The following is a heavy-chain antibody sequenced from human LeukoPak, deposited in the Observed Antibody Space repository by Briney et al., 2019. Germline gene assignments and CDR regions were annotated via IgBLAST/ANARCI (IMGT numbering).Heavy chain of an antibody. Sequence: ASVKVSCKASGYTFTGYCIHWVRQPPGQGLEWMGWINPNSGDTKYAQKFQGRVTMTRGTSISTAYMDLSRLTSDDTAVYYCATTKYSSTSEGLDHWGQGTLVTVSS. V-gene: IGHV1-2*02. J-gene: IGHJ4*02. CDR2: INPNSGDT. CDR3: ATTKYSSTSEGLDH. CDR1: GYTFTGYC. D-gene: IGHD6-13*01.